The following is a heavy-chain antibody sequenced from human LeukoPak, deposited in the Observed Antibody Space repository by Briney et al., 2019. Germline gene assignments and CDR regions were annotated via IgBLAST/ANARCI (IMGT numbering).Heavy chain of an antibody. CDR3: ARTYSGIAAPSDY. CDR1: GFTFSSYG. CDR2: ISSSTTYI. D-gene: IGHD6-13*01. Sequence: PGGSLRLSCAASGFTFSSYGMNWVRQAPGKGLEWVSSISSSTTYIYYADSVKGRFTISRDNAKNSLYLQMNSLRAEDTAIYYCARTYSGIAAPSDYWGQGTLVTVSS. V-gene: IGHV3-21*01. J-gene: IGHJ4*02.